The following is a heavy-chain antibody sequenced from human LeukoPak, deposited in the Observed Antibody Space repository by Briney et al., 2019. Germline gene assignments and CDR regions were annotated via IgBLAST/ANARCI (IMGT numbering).Heavy chain of an antibody. CDR3: ARDYGVPTYYYDSSGYSDLDY. CDR1: GYTFTSYG. D-gene: IGHD3-22*01. V-gene: IGHV1-18*01. Sequence: ASVKVSCKASGYTFTSYGISWVRQAPGQGLEWMGWISAYNGNTNYAQKLQGRVTMTTDTSTSTAYMELRSLRSDDTAVCYCARDYGVPTYYYDSSGYSDLDYWGQGTLVTVSS. CDR2: ISAYNGNT. J-gene: IGHJ4*02.